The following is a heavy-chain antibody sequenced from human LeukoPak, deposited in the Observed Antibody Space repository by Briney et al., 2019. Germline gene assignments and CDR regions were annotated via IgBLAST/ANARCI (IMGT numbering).Heavy chain of an antibody. CDR1: GFTFSSYA. J-gene: IGHJ6*03. Sequence: GGSLRLSCAASGFTFSSYAMSWVRQAPGKGLEWVSAISGSGGSTYCADSVKGRFTISRDNSKNTLYLQMNSLRAEDTAVYYCAGKIWGNSYGWDYYYYMDVWGKGTTVTVSS. V-gene: IGHV3-23*01. CDR3: AGKIWGNSYGWDYYYYMDV. CDR2: ISGSGGST. D-gene: IGHD5-18*01.